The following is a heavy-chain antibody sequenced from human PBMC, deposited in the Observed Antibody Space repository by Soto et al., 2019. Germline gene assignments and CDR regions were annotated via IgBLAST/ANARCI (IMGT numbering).Heavy chain of an antibody. D-gene: IGHD2-15*01. CDR3: VKNNYCSGGSCYSSGYYYYYMDV. J-gene: IGHJ6*03. CDR1: GGTFSSYT. Sequence: SVKVSCKASGGTFSSYTISWVRQAPGQGLEWMGRIIPTLGIANYAQRFQGRVTITADKSTSTAYMELSSLRSEDTAVYYCVKNNYCSGGSCYSSGYYYYYMDVWGKGTTVTVSS. V-gene: IGHV1-69*02. CDR2: IIPTLGIA.